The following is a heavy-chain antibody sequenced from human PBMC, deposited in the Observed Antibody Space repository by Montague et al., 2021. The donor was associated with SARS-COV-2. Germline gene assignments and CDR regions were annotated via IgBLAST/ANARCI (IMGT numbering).Heavy chain of an antibody. V-gene: IGHV4-59*13. CDR3: ARASITMVRGATRWYFDL. J-gene: IGHJ2*01. CDR1: GGSISSYY. D-gene: IGHD3-10*01. CDR2: IYYSGST. Sequence: SETLSLTCTVSGGSISSYYWSWIRQPPGKGLEWIGYIYYSGSTNYNPSLKSRVTISVDTSKNQFSLKLSSVTAADTAVHYCARASITMVRGATRWYFDLWGRGTLVTVPS.